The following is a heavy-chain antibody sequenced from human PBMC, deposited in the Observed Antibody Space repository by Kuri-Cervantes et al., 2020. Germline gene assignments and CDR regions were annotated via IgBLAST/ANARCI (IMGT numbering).Heavy chain of an antibody. Sequence: GESLKISCAASGFTFSSYWMHWVRQAPGKGLVWVSRISSDGSSTRYADSVKGRFSISRDNATNTLYLQMNSLRAEDTAMYYCARNLNDYDSSGYQDTDVLDIWGQGTMVTVSS. V-gene: IGHV3-74*01. D-gene: IGHD3-22*01. J-gene: IGHJ3*02. CDR3: ARNLNDYDSSGYQDTDVLDI. CDR2: ISSDGSST. CDR1: GFTFSSYW.